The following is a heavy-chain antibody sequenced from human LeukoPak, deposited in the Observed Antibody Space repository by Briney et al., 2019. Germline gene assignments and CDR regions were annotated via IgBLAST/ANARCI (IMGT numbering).Heavy chain of an antibody. V-gene: IGHV1-69*01. D-gene: IGHD2-15*01. CDR1: GGTFSSYA. J-gene: IGHJ4*02. CDR3: ARAGGGYCSGGSCYWSYFDY. Sequence: SVKVSCKASGGTFSSYAISWVRQAPGQGLEWMGGIIPIFGTANYAQKFQGRVTITADESTSTAYMELSSLRSEDTAVYYCARAGGGYCSGGSCYWSYFDYWGQGTLVTVSS. CDR2: IIPIFGTA.